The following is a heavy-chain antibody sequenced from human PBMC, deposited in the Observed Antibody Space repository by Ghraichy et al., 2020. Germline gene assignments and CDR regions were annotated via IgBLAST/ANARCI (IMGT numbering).Heavy chain of an antibody. J-gene: IGHJ6*02. CDR1: GFTFSSYS. V-gene: IGHV3-48*02. CDR2: ISSSSSTI. Sequence: GESLNISCAASGFTFSSYSMNWVRQAPGKGLEWVSYISSSSSTIYYADSVKGRFTISRDNAKNSLYLQMNSLRDEDTAVYYCARAVSSSWYYYYYGMDVWGQGTTVTVSS. D-gene: IGHD6-13*01. CDR3: ARAVSSSWYYYYYGMDV.